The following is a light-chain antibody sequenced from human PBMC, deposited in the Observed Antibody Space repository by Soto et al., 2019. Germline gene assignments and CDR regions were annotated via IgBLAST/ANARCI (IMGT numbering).Light chain of an antibody. CDR1: SSDVGSYNL. J-gene: IGLJ1*01. Sequence: QSALTQPASVSGSPGQSITISCTGTSSDVGSYNLVSWYQKHPGQAPKVMIYGGSKRPSGVTNRFSGSQSGNTASLIISGLQAEDEADYYCCSYAGSSTYVFGTGTKLTVL. CDR3: CSYAGSSTYV. CDR2: GGS. V-gene: IGLV2-23*01.